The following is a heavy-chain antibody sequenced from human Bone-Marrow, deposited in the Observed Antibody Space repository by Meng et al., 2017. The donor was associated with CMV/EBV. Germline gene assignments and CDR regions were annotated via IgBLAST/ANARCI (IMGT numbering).Heavy chain of an antibody. CDR1: GYSFTDGY. J-gene: IGHJ4*02. Sequence: SCKTSGYSFTDGYLHWIRQAPGQGLEWMGWIRSGTGATHYARDFQGRVTITRDTSISTLYLELTSLTSDDTGIYCCARDGHWGPDYWGQGALVTVSS. CDR2: IRSGTGAT. D-gene: IGHD7-27*01. V-gene: IGHV1-2*02. CDR3: ARDGHWGPDY.